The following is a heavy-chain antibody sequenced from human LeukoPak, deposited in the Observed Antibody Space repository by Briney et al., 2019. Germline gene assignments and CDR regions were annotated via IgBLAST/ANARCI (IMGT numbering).Heavy chain of an antibody. CDR1: GFSLISYG. J-gene: IGHJ4*02. Sequence: GGSLRLSGASTGFSLISYGMHWVRQAPGKGLDWVAVISYDGSDEYYADSVKGRFTISRDNSKSTLYLQMNSLRAEDTAVYYCAKRKAGTSWYLIDYWGQGTLVTVSS. CDR3: AKRKAGTSWYLIDY. CDR2: ISYDGSDE. D-gene: IGHD6-13*01. V-gene: IGHV3-30*18.